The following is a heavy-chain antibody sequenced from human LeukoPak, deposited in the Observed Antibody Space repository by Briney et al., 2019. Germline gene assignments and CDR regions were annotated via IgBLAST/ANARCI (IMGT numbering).Heavy chain of an antibody. D-gene: IGHD6-19*01. V-gene: IGHV3-23*01. Sequence: PGGSLRLSCAASGFTFSNHAMSWVRQAPGKGLEWVSGISGSGGGSSYADSVKGRVTISRDNSKNTRCLQMNSLRAEDTAVYSCAKVGLEWQWLTHFDYWGQGTLVTVSS. CDR1: GFTFSNHA. CDR2: ISGSGGGS. CDR3: AKVGLEWQWLTHFDY. J-gene: IGHJ4*02.